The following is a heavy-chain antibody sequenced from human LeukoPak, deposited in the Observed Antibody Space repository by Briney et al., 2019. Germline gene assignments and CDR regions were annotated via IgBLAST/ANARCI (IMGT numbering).Heavy chain of an antibody. V-gene: IGHV3-33*06. D-gene: IGHD2-21*02. CDR2: IWSDGRNK. J-gene: IGHJ4*02. Sequence: LTGGSLRLSCAASGFTFSNYGMNWVRQAPGKGLEWVAVIWSDGRNKYYADSVKGRFTIPRDNSKNTRYLQMNSLRADDTAVYYCAKNGVYCDVHCPADYWGQGTLVTVSS. CDR1: GFTFSNYG. CDR3: AKNGVYCDVHCPADY.